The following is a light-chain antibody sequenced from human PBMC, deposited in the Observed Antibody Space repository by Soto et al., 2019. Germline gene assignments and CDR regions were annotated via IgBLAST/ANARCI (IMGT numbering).Light chain of an antibody. Sequence: EIVLTQSPATVALSPGERATLSCRSSRSFASSYLAWYQHKPGQAPRLLIYAASSRATGIPDRFIGSGSGTDFTLTISRLEPDDSAVYYCHHYDSSPPYTFGPGTKVDIK. CDR2: AAS. CDR3: HHYDSSPPYT. J-gene: IGKJ2*01. CDR1: RSFASSY. V-gene: IGKV3-20*01.